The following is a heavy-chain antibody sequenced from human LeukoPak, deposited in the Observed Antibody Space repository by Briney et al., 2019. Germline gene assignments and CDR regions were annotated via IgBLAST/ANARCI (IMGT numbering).Heavy chain of an antibody. CDR2: INPNSGGT. CDR3: ARARRYYYDSSGYDNWFDP. J-gene: IGHJ5*02. V-gene: IGHV1-2*02. CDR1: GYTFTGYY. D-gene: IGHD3-22*01. Sequence: ASVEVSCKASGYTFTGYYMHWVRQAPGQGLEWMGWINPNSGGTNYAQKFQGRVTMTRDTSISTAYMELSRLRSDDTAVYYCARARRYYYDSSGYDNWFDPWGQGTLVTVSS.